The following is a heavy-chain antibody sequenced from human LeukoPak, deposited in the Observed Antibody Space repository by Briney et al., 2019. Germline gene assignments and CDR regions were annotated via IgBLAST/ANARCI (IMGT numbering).Heavy chain of an antibody. D-gene: IGHD4-11*01. CDR3: AREPLAVTTEYYFDY. J-gene: IGHJ4*02. CDR1: GYTFTSYY. Sequence: ASVRVSCKASGYTFTSYYMHWVRQAPGQGLEWMGIINPSGGSTSYAQKFQGRVTMTRDTSTSTVYMELSSLRSEDTAVYYCAREPLAVTTEYYFDYWGQGTLVTVSS. V-gene: IGHV1-46*03. CDR2: INPSGGST.